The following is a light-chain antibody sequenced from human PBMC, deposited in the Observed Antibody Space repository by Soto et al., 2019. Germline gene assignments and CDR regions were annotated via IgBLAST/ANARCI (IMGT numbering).Light chain of an antibody. CDR2: AAS. Sequence: AIQMTQSPSSLSASVGGRVTITCRASQGIGNDLGWYQQKAGKAPKLLIYAASSLQSGVPSRFRGSGSGTDFTLTISSLQPEDFTTYYCQQDYNYPFTFGPGIKVDIK. J-gene: IGKJ3*01. CDR1: QGIGND. CDR3: QQDYNYPFT. V-gene: IGKV1-6*01.